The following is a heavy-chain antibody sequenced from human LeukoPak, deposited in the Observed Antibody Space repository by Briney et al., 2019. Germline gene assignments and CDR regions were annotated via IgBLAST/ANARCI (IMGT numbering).Heavy chain of an antibody. CDR1: GFTFSNYG. Sequence: GTSLRLSCAASGFTFSNYGMHWVRRAPGKGLEWVAVTWYDGSNKYYADSVKGRFTISRDNSENTLFLQMNSLRAEDTALYYCARVAGYCSSTSNCYSDYWGQGTLVTVSS. CDR2: TWYDGSNK. D-gene: IGHD2-2*01. CDR3: ARVAGYCSSTSNCYSDY. J-gene: IGHJ4*02. V-gene: IGHV3-33*01.